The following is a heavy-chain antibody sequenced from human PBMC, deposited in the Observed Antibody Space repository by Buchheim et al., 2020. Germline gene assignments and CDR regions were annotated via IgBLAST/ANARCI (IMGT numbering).Heavy chain of an antibody. CDR1: GFTLSSFG. Sequence: QVQLVESGGGVVQRGGSLRLSCAASGFTLSSFGMHWVRQAPGKGLEWVAAITHDGGKEYYADSVKGRITISRDSSKNTQDLQMNSLRPEDTAVYFCAKGAYNWNDVIDYWGQGAL. CDR3: AKGAYNWNDVIDY. D-gene: IGHD1-1*01. V-gene: IGHV3-30*18. J-gene: IGHJ4*02. CDR2: ITHDGGKE.